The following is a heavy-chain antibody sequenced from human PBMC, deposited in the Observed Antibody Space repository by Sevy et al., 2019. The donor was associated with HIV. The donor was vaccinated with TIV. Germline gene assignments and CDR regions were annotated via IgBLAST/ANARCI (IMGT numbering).Heavy chain of an antibody. V-gene: IGHV3-30*18. CDR3: AKEDASSGYYFDY. D-gene: IGHD3-22*01. Sequence: GGSLRLSCAASGFTFSSYGMHWVRQAPGMGLEWVAVISYDGSNKYYADSVKGRFTISRDNSKNTLYLQMNSLRAEDTAVYYCAKEDASSGYYFDYWGQRTLVTVSS. CDR1: GFTFSSYG. J-gene: IGHJ4*02. CDR2: ISYDGSNK.